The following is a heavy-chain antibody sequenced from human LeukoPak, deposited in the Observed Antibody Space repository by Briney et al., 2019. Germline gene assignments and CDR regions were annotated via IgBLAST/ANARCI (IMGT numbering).Heavy chain of an antibody. CDR1: GYTFTSYD. CDR3: ARGFARRRSSSVGYYFGY. D-gene: IGHD6-13*01. J-gene: IGHJ4*02. CDR2: MNPNSGNT. V-gene: IGHV1-8*03. Sequence: ASVKVSCKASGYTFTSYDINWVRQTTGQGLEWMGWMNPNSGNTGYAQKFQGRVTITRNTSISTAYMELSSLRSEDTAVYYCARGFARRRSSSVGYYFGYWGQGTLVTVSS.